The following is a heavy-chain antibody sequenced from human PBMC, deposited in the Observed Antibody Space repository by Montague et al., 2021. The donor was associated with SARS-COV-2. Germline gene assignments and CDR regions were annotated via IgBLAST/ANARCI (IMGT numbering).Heavy chain of an antibody. V-gene: IGHV4-30-2*01. Sequence: TLSLTCSLSGGSISSGGFSWSWIRQPPGKGLEWIGHIFHTGTPHYSPSLKSRVTISIDRSKNQFSLNLDSVTAADTAVYYCARLKVAPNGSWNWFDPWGQGILVTVSS. J-gene: IGHJ5*02. CDR3: ARLKVAPNGSWNWFDP. CDR2: IFHTGTP. CDR1: GGSISSGGFS. D-gene: IGHD1-26*01.